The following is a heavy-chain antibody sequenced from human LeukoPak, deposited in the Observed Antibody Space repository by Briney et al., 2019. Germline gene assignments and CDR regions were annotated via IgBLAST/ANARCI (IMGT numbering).Heavy chain of an antibody. CDR2: INHSGST. CDR1: GFPFSDYA. Sequence: TGGSLRLSCAASGFPFSDYAMTWVRQAPGKGLEWIGEINHSGSTYYNPSLKSRVTISVDTSKNQFSLKLSSVTAADTAVYYCARHKYSSGWPPEGAFDIWGQGTMVTVSS. J-gene: IGHJ3*02. CDR3: ARHKYSSGWPPEGAFDI. V-gene: IGHV4-34*01. D-gene: IGHD6-19*01.